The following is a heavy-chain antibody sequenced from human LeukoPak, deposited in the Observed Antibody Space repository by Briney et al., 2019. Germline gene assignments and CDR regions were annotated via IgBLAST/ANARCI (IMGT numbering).Heavy chain of an antibody. CDR3: ARLSPHGYGGMTKTYLDY. J-gene: IGHJ4*02. Sequence: SETLSLTCTVSGGSISSGGYYWSWIRQHPGKGLEWIGYIYYSGSTYYNPSLKSRVTISVDTSKNQFSLKLSSVTAADTAVYYCARLSPHGYGGMTKTYLDYWGQGTLVTVSS. CDR1: GGSISSGGYY. V-gene: IGHV4-31*03. CDR2: IYYSGST. D-gene: IGHD4-23*01.